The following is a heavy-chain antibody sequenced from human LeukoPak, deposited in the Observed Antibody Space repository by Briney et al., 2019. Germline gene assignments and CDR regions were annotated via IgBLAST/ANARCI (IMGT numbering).Heavy chain of an antibody. Sequence: SETLSLTCTVSGGSISGYYWTRIRQLPGKGPEWIGYIYNSGITNYNPSLKSRVTVSVDTSKNQFSLRLTSVTAADTAVYYCARSVPSLDYLFDSWGHGTLVTVSS. J-gene: IGHJ5*01. CDR2: IYNSGIT. CDR1: GGSISGYY. CDR3: ARSVPSLDYLFDS. V-gene: IGHV4-59*08. D-gene: IGHD4-11*01.